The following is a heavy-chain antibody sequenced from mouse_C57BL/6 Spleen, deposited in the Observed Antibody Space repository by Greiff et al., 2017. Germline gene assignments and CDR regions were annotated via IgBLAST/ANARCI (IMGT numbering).Heavy chain of an antibody. CDR2: INPGSGGT. J-gene: IGHJ4*01. V-gene: IGHV1-54*01. CDR1: GYAFTNYL. CDR3: ARSRNFYYAMDY. Sequence: QVQLQQSGAELVRPGTSVKVSCKASGYAFTNYLIEWVKQRPGQGLEWIGVINPGSGGTNYNEKFKGKATLTADKSASTAYMQRSSLTSEDSAVYFCARSRNFYYAMDYWGQGTSVTVSS.